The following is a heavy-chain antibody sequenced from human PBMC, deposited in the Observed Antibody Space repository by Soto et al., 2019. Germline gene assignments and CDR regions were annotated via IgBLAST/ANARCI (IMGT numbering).Heavy chain of an antibody. J-gene: IGHJ6*02. CDR1: GFTFSSYW. CDR3: ARADCSSTSCPHAQDYYYYYGMDV. D-gene: IGHD2-2*01. V-gene: IGHV3-74*01. CDR2: INSDGSST. Sequence: EVQLVESGGGLVQPGGSLRLSCAASGFTFSSYWMHWVRQAPGKGLVWVSRINSDGSSTSYADSVKGRFTISRDNAKNTLYLQMNSLRAEDTAVYYCARADCSSTSCPHAQDYYYYYGMDVWGQGTTVTVSS.